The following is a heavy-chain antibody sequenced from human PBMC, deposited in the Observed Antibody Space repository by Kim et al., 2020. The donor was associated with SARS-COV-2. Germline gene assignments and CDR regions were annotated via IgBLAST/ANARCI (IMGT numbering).Heavy chain of an antibody. CDR3: ARRDYDILTGYYEGWFDP. CDR1: GGSISSSSYY. J-gene: IGHJ5*02. V-gene: IGHV4-39*01. D-gene: IGHD3-9*01. CDR2: IYYSGST. Sequence: SETLSLTCTVSGGSISSSSYYWGWIRQPPGKGLEWIGSIYYSGSTYYNPSLKSRVTISVDTSKNQFSLKLSSVTAADTAVYYCARRDYDILTGYYEGWFDPWGQGTLVTVSS.